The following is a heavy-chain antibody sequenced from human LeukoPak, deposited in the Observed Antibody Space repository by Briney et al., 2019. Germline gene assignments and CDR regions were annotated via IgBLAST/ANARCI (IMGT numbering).Heavy chain of an antibody. Sequence: SETLSLTCTVSGGSISSYYWSWIRQPPGKGLEWIGYIYYSGSTNYNPSLKSRVTISVDTSKNQSSLKLSSVTAADMAVYYCARWGDYTNYYYYYYMDVWGKGTTVTVSS. J-gene: IGHJ6*03. D-gene: IGHD4-11*01. CDR3: ARWGDYTNYYYYYYMDV. V-gene: IGHV4-59*01. CDR2: IYYSGST. CDR1: GGSISSYY.